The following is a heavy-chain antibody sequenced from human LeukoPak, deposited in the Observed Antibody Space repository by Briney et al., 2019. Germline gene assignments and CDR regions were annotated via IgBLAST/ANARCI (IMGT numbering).Heavy chain of an antibody. CDR1: GYSFTTYW. V-gene: IGHV5-51*01. CDR3: ARNDGDSGY. D-gene: IGHD4-17*01. J-gene: IGHJ4*02. Sequence: GESLQISCKSSGYSFTTYWIGWVRQMPGKGLEWMGTIYPGDSDTIYSPSFQGQVTMSADKSISTAYLQWSSLKASDTAMYYCARNDGDSGYWGQGTLVTVSS. CDR2: IYPGDSDT.